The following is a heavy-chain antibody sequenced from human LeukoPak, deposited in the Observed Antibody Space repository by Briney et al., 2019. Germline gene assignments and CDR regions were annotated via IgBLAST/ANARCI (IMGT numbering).Heavy chain of an antibody. CDR3: ARLRYCSSTTCYAEMYYFDY. Sequence: ASVKVSCKASGYTFTGYYIHWVRQAPGQGLEWMERINPNSGGTNYAQKFQGRVTMTRDTSISTAYMELSRLRSDDTAVYYCARLRYCSSTTCYAEMYYFDYWGQGTPVTVSS. CDR1: GYTFTGYY. V-gene: IGHV1-2*06. CDR2: INPNSGGT. J-gene: IGHJ4*02. D-gene: IGHD2-2*01.